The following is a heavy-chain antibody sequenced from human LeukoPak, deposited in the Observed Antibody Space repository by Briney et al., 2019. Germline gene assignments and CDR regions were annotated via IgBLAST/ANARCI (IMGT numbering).Heavy chain of an antibody. V-gene: IGHV3-23*01. CDR3: AKEESYDSSGYYYDPDY. J-gene: IGHJ4*02. CDR2: ISGSGGST. Sequence: GGSLRLSCAASGFTFSSYGMSWVRQAPGKGLEWVSAISGSGGSTYYADSVKGRFTISRDNSKNTLYLQMNSLRAEDTAVYYCAKEESYDSSGYYYDPDYWGQGTLVTVSS. CDR1: GFTFSSYG. D-gene: IGHD3-22*01.